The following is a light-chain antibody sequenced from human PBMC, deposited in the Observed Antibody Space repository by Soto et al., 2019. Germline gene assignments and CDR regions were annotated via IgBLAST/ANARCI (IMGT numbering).Light chain of an antibody. V-gene: IGLV2-14*01. J-gene: IGLJ1*01. Sequence: QSALTQPASVSGSPGQSITISCAGTMRDVGAYNLVSWYQQHPGRAPQLIIYEVRNRPSGISFRFSGSKSGNTASLTISGLQADDEADYYCCSLTTSHTYVFGSGTKVTVL. CDR2: EVR. CDR3: CSLTTSHTYV. CDR1: MRDVGAYNL.